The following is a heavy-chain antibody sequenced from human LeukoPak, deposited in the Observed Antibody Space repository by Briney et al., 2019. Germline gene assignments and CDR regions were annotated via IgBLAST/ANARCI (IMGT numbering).Heavy chain of an antibody. CDR1: GFTFNTFG. J-gene: IGHJ6*02. V-gene: IGHV3-33*01. Sequence: PGGSLRLSCAASGFTFNTFGMNWVRQAPGKGLEWVAVIWYDGSNKYYADSVKGRFTISRDNSKSTLYLQVNSLRVEDTAAYYCARISCTGNSCRPYSYYDMDVWGQGTTVTVSS. D-gene: IGHD2-15*01. CDR2: IWYDGSNK. CDR3: ARISCTGNSCRPYSYYDMDV.